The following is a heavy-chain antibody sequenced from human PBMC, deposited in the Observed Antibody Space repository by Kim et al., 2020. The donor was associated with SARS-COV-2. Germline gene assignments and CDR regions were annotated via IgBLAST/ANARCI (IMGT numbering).Heavy chain of an antibody. D-gene: IGHD6-13*01. CDR1: GGSISSSNW. CDR2: IYHSGST. V-gene: IGHV4-4*02. CDR3: ARVRYSSSWYPFDY. Sequence: SETLSLTCAVSGGSISSSNWWSWVRQPPGKGLEWIGEIYHSGSTNYNPSLKSRVTISVDKSKNQFSLKLSSVTAADTAVYYCARVRYSSSWYPFDYWGQGTLVTVSS. J-gene: IGHJ4*02.